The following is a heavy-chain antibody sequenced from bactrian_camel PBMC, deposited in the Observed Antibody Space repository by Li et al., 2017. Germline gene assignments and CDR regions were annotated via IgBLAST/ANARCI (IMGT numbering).Heavy chain of an antibody. J-gene: IGHJ4*01. CDR1: VDTIGRYC. D-gene: IGHD2*01. CDR2: IESDGST. V-gene: IGHV3S55*01. CDR3: AADPRRWLLLTGDYEYSY. Sequence: VQLVESGGGSVQVGGSLRLSCVASVDTIGRYCMGWFRQIPDKEREGVAGIESDGSTSYADSVKGRFTISQDDAKRTLYLQMDDLKPEDTAVYYCAADPRRWLLLTGDYEYSYWGQGTQVTVS.